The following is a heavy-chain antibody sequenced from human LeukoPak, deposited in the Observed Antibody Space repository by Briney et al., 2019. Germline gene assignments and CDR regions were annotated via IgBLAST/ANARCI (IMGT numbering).Heavy chain of an antibody. CDR2: IYNSGAKI. V-gene: IGHV3-23*01. Sequence: GGSLRLSCAVSGLTFSTYSMTWVRQGPGKGLEGVSGIYNSGAKIFYADSVKGRFTISRDNSKNMLYLQMNSLRVEDTAVYYCAKDVAPDSGWDLDYWGQGTLVTVSS. CDR3: AKDVAPDSGWDLDY. J-gene: IGHJ4*02. D-gene: IGHD6-19*01. CDR1: GLTFSTYS.